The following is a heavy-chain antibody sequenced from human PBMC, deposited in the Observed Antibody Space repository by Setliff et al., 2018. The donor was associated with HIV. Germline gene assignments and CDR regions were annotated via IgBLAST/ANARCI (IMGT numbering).Heavy chain of an antibody. CDR3: ARTRSGGSSVYYYYYMDV. CDR1: GYTTTSYD. CDR2: MNPDSGNT. V-gene: IGHV1-8*01. J-gene: IGHJ6*03. D-gene: IGHD2-15*01. Sequence: ASVKVSCKASGYTTTSYDINWVRQATGQGLEWMGWMNPDSGNTGSAQNFQGRLTITWNTSISTAYMELGSLGFDDTAVYFCARTRSGGSSVYYYYYMDVWGQGTAVTVSS.